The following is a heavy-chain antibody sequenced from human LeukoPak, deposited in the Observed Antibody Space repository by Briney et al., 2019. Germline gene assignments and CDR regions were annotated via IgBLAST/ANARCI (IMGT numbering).Heavy chain of an antibody. CDR1: GFTFSSYE. CDR3: ARDPERGFDY. D-gene: IGHD3-10*01. Sequence: PGGSLRLSCAASGFTFSSYEMNWVRQALGKGLEWVSYISSSGSTIYYADSVKGRFTISRDNAKNSAFLQMNSLRAEDTAVYYCARDPERGFDYWGQGALVTVSS. J-gene: IGHJ4*02. CDR2: ISSSGSTI. V-gene: IGHV3-48*03.